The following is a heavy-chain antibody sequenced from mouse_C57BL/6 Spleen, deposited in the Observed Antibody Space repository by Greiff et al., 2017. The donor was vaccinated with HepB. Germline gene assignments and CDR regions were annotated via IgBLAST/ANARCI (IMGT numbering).Heavy chain of an antibody. CDR1: GFSLTSYG. CDR2: IWSGGST. Sequence: VKLQESGPGLVQPSQSLSITCTVSGFSLTSYGVHWVRQSPGKGLEWLGVIWSGGSTDYNAAFISRLSISKDNSKSQVFFKMNRLQADYTAIYYCARNDPYDYDYAMDYWGQGTSVTVSS. V-gene: IGHV2-2*01. D-gene: IGHD2-4*01. J-gene: IGHJ4*01. CDR3: ARNDPYDYDYAMDY.